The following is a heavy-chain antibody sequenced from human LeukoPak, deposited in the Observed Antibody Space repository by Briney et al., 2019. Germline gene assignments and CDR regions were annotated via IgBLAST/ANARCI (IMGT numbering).Heavy chain of an antibody. CDR2: ISSSGSTI. V-gene: IGHV3-48*03. CDR3: ARMIDYNYGYAFDY. Sequence: PGGSLRLSCAASGFTFSSYEMNWVRQAPGKGLEWVSYISSSGSTIYYADSVKGRFTISRDSAKNSLYLQMNSLRDGDTAVYYCARMIDYNYGYAFDYWGQGTLVTVSS. J-gene: IGHJ4*02. D-gene: IGHD5-18*01. CDR1: GFTFSSYE.